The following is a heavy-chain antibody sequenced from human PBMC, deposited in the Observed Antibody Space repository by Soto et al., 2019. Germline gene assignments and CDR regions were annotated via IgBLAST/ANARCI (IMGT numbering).Heavy chain of an antibody. Sequence: ASVKGSCEPSGYTFSGFYIHWVRQARGRGLEGMGWINPNSGGTKSAEKFQGRVTMTRDTSISTADMELSTLTSDDRAVYYCASAAVTGTAGLDFWGQGTQVTVSS. J-gene: IGHJ4*02. V-gene: IGHV1-2*02. CDR2: INPNSGGT. CDR3: ASAAVTGTAGLDF. D-gene: IGHD6-19*01. CDR1: GYTFSGFY.